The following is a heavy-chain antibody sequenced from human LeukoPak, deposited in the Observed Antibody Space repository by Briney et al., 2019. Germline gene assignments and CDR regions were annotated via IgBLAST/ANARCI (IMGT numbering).Heavy chain of an antibody. V-gene: IGHV4-59*01. CDR3: ARDLRDTSVSYHYRTDA. D-gene: IGHD3-22*01. Sequence: SETLSLTCTVSGGSISSYYWSWIRQPPGKGLEWIGYFYYTGGTNYNPSLKSRVTISVDTSKNQFSLKLSSVTAADTAISYWARDLRDTSVSYHYRTDAWGQGTTVSVSS. CDR1: GGSISSYY. CDR2: FYYTGGT. J-gene: IGHJ6*02.